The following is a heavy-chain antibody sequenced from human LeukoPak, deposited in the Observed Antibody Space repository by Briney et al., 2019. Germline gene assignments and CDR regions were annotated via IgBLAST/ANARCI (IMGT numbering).Heavy chain of an antibody. V-gene: IGHV3-7*01. CDR1: GFTFSSYW. CDR2: IKQDGSEK. J-gene: IGHJ4*02. CDR3: ARDGVYSSGWYLS. Sequence: PGGSLRLSCAASGFTFSSYWMSWVRRAPGKGLEWVANIKQDGSEKYYVDSVKGRFTISRDNAKNSLYLQMNSLRAEDTAVYYCARDGVYSSGWYLSWGQGTLVTVSS. D-gene: IGHD6-19*01.